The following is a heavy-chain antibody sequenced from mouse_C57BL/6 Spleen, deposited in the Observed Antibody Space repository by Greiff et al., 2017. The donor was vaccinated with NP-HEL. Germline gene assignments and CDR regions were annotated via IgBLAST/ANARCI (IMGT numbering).Heavy chain of an antibody. V-gene: IGHV8-5*01. CDR2: IWWNDDK. CDR3: AQMRYYGIPFAY. Sequence: ESGPGILQPSQTLSLTCSFSGFSLSTSNMGIGWIRQPSGKGLAWLAHIWWNDDKYYKPSLKRRLTLSKDTSNNQVFLKITSVDTADTATYYCAQMRYYGIPFAYWGQGTLVTVSA. D-gene: IGHD1-1*01. J-gene: IGHJ3*01. CDR1: GFSLSTSNMG.